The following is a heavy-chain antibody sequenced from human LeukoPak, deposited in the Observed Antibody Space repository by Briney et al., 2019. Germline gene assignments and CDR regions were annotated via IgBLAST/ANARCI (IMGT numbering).Heavy chain of an antibody. J-gene: IGHJ5*02. CDR1: GYTFTGYY. CDR3: ARDRLRLGYERTNWFDP. Sequence: ASVKVSCKASGYTFTGYYMHWVRQAPGQGLEWMGWINPNSGGTNYAQKFQGRVTMTRDTSIGTAYMELSRLRSDDTAMYYCARDRLRLGYERTNWFDPWGQGTLVTVSS. V-gene: IGHV1-2*02. D-gene: IGHD2-15*01. CDR2: INPNSGGT.